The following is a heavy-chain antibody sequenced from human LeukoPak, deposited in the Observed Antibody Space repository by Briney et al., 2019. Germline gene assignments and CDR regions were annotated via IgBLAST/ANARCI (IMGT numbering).Heavy chain of an antibody. J-gene: IGHJ6*03. CDR1: GYTFTSYD. CDR3: ARDGYYDFWSGYAFYYYYYMDV. Sequence: GASVKVSCKASGYTFTSYDINWVRQAIGQGLEWMGWMNPNSGNTGYAQKFQGRVTMTRNTSISTAYMELSSLRSEDTAVYYCARDGYYDFWSGYAFYYYYYMDVWGKGTTVTVSS. D-gene: IGHD3-3*01. CDR2: MNPNSGNT. V-gene: IGHV1-8*01.